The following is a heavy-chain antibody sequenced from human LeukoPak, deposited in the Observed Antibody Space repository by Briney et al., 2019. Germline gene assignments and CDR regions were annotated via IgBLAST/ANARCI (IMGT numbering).Heavy chain of an antibody. CDR3: AKDRGMVGASVRAFDY. CDR1: GFTFRNHA. CDR2: ISGSGETT. D-gene: IGHD1-26*01. V-gene: IGHV3-23*01. J-gene: IGHJ4*02. Sequence: RGSLRLSCAASGFTFRNHAMNWVRQAPGKGLEWVSVISGSGETTYYADSVKGRSTISRDNSQNTLYLQMSSLRGEDTALYYCAKDRGMVGASVRAFDYWGQGTLVTVSS.